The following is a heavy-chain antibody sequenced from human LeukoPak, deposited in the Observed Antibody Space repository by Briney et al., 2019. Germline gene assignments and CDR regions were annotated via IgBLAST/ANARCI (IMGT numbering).Heavy chain of an antibody. CDR1: GGTFSSYA. CDR3: ARPASTSSGYFNWFDP. J-gene: IGHJ5*02. CDR2: IIPIFGTA. V-gene: IGHV1-69*05. D-gene: IGHD3-22*01. Sequence: ASVKVSCKASGGTFSSYAISWVRQAPGQGLEWMGGIIPIFGTANYARKFQGRVTITTDESTSTAYMELSSLRSEDTAVYYCARPASTSSGYFNWFDPWGQGTLVTVSS.